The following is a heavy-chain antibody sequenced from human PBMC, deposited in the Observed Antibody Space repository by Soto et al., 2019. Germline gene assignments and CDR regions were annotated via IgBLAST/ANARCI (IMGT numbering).Heavy chain of an antibody. CDR2: ISSSSSYT. J-gene: IGHJ4*02. CDR1: GFTFSDYY. Sequence: GGSLRLSCAASGFTFSDYYMSWIRQAPGKGLEWVSYISSSSSYTNYADSVKGRFTISRDNAKNSLYLQMNSLRAEDTAVYYCASGGNGYSNAQDYWGQGTLVTVSS. CDR3: ASGGNGYSNAQDY. V-gene: IGHV3-11*06. D-gene: IGHD4-4*01.